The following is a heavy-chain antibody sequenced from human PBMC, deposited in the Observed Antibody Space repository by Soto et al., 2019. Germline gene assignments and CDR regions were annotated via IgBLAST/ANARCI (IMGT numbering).Heavy chain of an antibody. CDR1: EGTSIHHSDY. CDR2: IYYSGRT. CDR3: AREGGVRYYDSDDAFDI. V-gene: IGHV4-61*01. D-gene: IGHD3-22*01. J-gene: IGHJ3*02. Sequence: SEPNSLPKTVTEGTSIHHSDYRICIQQPPGKGMEWIGYIYYSGRTIYNPSLKSRVTRSVDTSKNQFSLKLSSVTAADTALYYCAREGGVRYYDSDDAFDIWGQGNMVLGFS.